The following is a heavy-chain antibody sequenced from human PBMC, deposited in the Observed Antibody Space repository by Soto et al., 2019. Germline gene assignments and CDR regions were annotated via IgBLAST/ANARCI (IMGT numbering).Heavy chain of an antibody. D-gene: IGHD5-18*01. CDR1: GFTFSSYA. CDR3: AKDRGYSYGTYYYYYGMGV. Sequence: GGSLRLSCAASGFTFSSYAMSWVRQAPGKGLEWVSAISGSGGSTYYADSVKGRFTISRDNSKNTLYLQMNSLRAEDTAVYYCAKDRGYSYGTYYYYYGMGVWGQGTTVTVSS. J-gene: IGHJ6*02. CDR2: ISGSGGST. V-gene: IGHV3-23*01.